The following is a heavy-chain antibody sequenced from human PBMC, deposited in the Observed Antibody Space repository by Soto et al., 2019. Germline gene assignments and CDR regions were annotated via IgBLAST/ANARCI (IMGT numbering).Heavy chain of an antibody. J-gene: IGHJ5*02. CDR2: ISSSSSTI. D-gene: IGHD2-2*01. CDR3: ARDSEYCIGTNCWNWFDP. CDR1: GFTFSSYS. V-gene: IGHV3-48*01. Sequence: PGGSLRLSCAASGFTFSSYSMNWVRQAPWKGLEWVSYISSSSSTIYYADSVKGRFTISRDNAKNSLYLQMNSLRAEDTAVYYCARDSEYCIGTNCWNWFDPWGQGTLVTVSS.